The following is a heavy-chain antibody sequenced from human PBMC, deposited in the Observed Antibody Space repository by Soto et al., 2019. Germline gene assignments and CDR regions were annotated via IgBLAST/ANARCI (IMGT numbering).Heavy chain of an antibody. J-gene: IGHJ6*02. CDR3: ARVGYYSAGTTFHYNGLDV. D-gene: IGHD3-3*01. CDR1: GFTFSSYS. Sequence: PGGSLRLSCAASGFTFSSYSMNWVRQAPGKGLEWVSYISSSSSTIYYAGSVKVRFTISRDNAKNSLYLQMNNLTAEDTAVYLCARVGYYSAGTTFHYNGLDVWGQGTTVTVSS. CDR2: ISSSSSTI. V-gene: IGHV3-48*01.